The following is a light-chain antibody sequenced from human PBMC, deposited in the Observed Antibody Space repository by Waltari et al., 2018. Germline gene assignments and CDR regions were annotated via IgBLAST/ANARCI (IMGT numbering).Light chain of an antibody. J-gene: IGLJ1*01. CDR2: DVS. CDR3: SSYTSSSTFYV. Sequence: QSALTQPASVSGSPGQSITIPCTGTSSDVGGYNYGPWYQQHPGKAPKLRIYDVSKRPSGVSNRFSGSKSGNTASLTISGLQAEDEADYYCSSYTSSSTFYVFGTGTKVTVL. V-gene: IGLV2-14*01. CDR1: SSDVGGYNY.